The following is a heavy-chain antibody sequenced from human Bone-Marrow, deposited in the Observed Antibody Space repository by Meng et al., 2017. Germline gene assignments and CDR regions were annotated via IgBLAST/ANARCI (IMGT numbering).Heavy chain of an antibody. CDR3: ARDQTGATLFDY. J-gene: IGHJ4*02. Sequence: ASVKVSCKASGYTFTNYYIHWVRQAPGQGLEWMGMINPSNGFTTYAQKFQGRVTMTGDTSTSTVYMELSSLRSEDTAVYYCARDQTGATLFDYWGQGTLVTVS. CDR2: INPSNGFT. CDR1: GYTFTNYY. V-gene: IGHV1-46*01. D-gene: IGHD7-27*01.